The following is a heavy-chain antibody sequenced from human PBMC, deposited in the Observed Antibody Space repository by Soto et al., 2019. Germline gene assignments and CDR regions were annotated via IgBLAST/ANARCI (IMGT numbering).Heavy chain of an antibody. Sequence: QLQLQESGPGLVKPSETLSLTCTVSGGSISSSSYYWGWIRQPPGKGLEWIGSIYYSGSTYYNPSLKSRVTISVDTSMNQFSLKLSSVTAADTAVYYCARLYSSSWYRYWGQGTLVTVSS. V-gene: IGHV4-39*01. D-gene: IGHD6-13*01. CDR3: ARLYSSSWYRY. CDR1: GGSISSSSYY. CDR2: IYYSGST. J-gene: IGHJ4*02.